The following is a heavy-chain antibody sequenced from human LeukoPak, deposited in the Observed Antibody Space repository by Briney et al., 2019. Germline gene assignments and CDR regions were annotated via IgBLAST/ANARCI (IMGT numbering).Heavy chain of an antibody. CDR3: ARVRGI. J-gene: IGHJ3*02. V-gene: IGHV4-34*01. CDR1: GGSFSGYY. CDR2: INHSRST. Sequence: SETLSLTCAVYGGSFSGYYWSWIRQPPGKGLEWIGEINHSRSTNYNPSLKSRVTISVDTSKNQFSPKLSSVTAADTAVYYCARVRGIWGQGTMVAVSS.